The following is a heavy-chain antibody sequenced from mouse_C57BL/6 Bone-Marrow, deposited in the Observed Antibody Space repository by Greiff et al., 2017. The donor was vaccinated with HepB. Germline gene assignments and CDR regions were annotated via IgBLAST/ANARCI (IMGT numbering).Heavy chain of an antibody. Sequence: EVHLVESGGGLVKPGGSLKLSCAASGFTFSSYAMSWVRQTPEKRLEWVATISDGGSYTYYPDNVKGRFTISRDNAKNNLYLQMSHLKSEDTAMYYCAELRYYAMDYWGQGTSVTVSS. CDR1: GFTFSSYA. CDR3: AELRYYAMDY. D-gene: IGHD1-1*01. V-gene: IGHV5-4*01. CDR2: ISDGGSYT. J-gene: IGHJ4*01.